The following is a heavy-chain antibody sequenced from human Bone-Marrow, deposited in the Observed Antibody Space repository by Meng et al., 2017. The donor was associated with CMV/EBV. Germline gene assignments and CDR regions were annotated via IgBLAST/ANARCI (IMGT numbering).Heavy chain of an antibody. CDR3: ARWGIVVVPAAIGYYYYGMDV. CDR1: GFTFSSDS. J-gene: IGHJ6*02. D-gene: IGHD2-2*01. V-gene: IGHV3-48*04. CDR2: ISSSGSTI. Sequence: GESLKISCAASGFTFSSDSMNWVRQAPGKGLEWVSYISSSGSTIYYADSVKGRFTISRDNAKNSLYLQMNSLRAEDTAVYYCARWGIVVVPAAIGYYYYGMDVWGQGTTVTVSS.